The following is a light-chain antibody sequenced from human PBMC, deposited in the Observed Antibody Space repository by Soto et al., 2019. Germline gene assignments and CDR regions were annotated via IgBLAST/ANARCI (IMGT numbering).Light chain of an antibody. J-gene: IGKJ1*01. CDR1: QDISNY. CDR2: DAS. V-gene: IGKV1-33*01. Sequence: DIQMTQSPSSLSASVGDRVTITCQARQDISNYLNWYQQKPGQAPKLLIYDASNLETGVPSRFSGSGYGTDVTFPISSLQPEDIATYYCQQDENLPPTFGLGTKVEIK. CDR3: QQDENLPPT.